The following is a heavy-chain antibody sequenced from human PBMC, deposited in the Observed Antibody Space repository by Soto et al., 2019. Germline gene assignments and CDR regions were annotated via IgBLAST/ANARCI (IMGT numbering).Heavy chain of an antibody. V-gene: IGHV1-18*01. CDR2: INTYNGNT. CDR3: AMVDVYVTPSPQDV. Sequence: GASVKVSCKASGYSFTRYGIAWARQAPGQGLEWMGWINTYNGNTNYAQNLQGRVTLTTDTSTSTAYVELTSLRSNDTAIYYCAMVDVYVTPSPQDVWGQGTTVTVSS. J-gene: IGHJ6*02. CDR1: GYSFTRYG. D-gene: IGHD3-16*01.